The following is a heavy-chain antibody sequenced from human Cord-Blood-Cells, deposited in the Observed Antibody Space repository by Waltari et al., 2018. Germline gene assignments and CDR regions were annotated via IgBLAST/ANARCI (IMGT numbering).Heavy chain of an antibody. CDR2: VNANRGNT. V-gene: IGHV1-8*01. CDR3: GRGSFWIVDGAFDI. Sequence: QVQLVQSGAEVKKPGASVKVSCKASGYTFTSYDINWGRQATGQVFEWMGCVNANRGNTGYAQKFQGRVTMTRNTSISTAYMCLSSLRSEDTAVYYCGRGSFWIVDGAFDIWGQGTMVTVSS. J-gene: IGHJ3*02. CDR1: GYTFTSYD. D-gene: IGHD5-12*01.